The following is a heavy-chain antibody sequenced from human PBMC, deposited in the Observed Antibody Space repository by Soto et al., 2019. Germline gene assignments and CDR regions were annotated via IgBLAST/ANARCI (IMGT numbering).Heavy chain of an antibody. CDR3: ARKQRRRGGFEY. CDR1: GGSISSSSYY. D-gene: IGHD3-16*01. J-gene: IGHJ4*02. CDR2: IYYGGTT. V-gene: IGHV4-39*01. Sequence: SETLSLTCTVSGGSISSSSYYWGWIRQSPGKGLEWIGSIYYGGTTYHTPSLSSRVTTSVDTSKNQFSLRLSSVTAADTAVYYCARKQRRRGGFEYWGQGTLVTVSS.